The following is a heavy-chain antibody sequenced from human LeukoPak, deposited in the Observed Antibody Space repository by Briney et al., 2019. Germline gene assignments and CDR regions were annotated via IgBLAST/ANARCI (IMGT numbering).Heavy chain of an antibody. CDR2: ISTSGGST. CDR3: AKRASPPYYFDY. CDR1: GFTFSSYA. V-gene: IGHV3-23*01. Sequence: PGGSLRLSCAASGFTFSSYAMSWVCQAPGKGLEWVSAISTSGGSTYYADSVKGRFTISRDNSKNTLYLQMNSLSAEDTAVYYCAKRASPPYYFDYWGQGTLVTVSS. J-gene: IGHJ4*02.